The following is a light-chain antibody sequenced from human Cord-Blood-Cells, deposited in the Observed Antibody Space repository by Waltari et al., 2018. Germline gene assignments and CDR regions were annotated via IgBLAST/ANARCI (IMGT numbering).Light chain of an antibody. CDR2: AAS. V-gene: IGKV1-39*01. J-gene: IGKJ5*01. CDR1: QSISSY. Sequence: DIQMTQSPSSLSASVGDRVTITCRASQSISSYLNWYQQKPGKAPKLLIYAASSLQSGVPSRFSGSGSGTDFTLTISSLQPEDFETYYYQQSYSTPPVTFGQGTRLEIK. CDR3: QQSYSTPPVT.